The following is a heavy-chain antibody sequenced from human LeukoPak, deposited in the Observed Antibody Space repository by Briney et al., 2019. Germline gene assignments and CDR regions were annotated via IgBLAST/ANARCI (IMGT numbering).Heavy chain of an antibody. CDR1: GFTLSNYN. V-gene: IGHV3-48*01. CDR3: ERDFDREFMIDY. Sequence: GGSLRLSCAASGFTLSNYNMNWVRQPPGKGVEWVSYIRKSWNNIYYADSVKGRFTISRDNAKNSLFLQMNSLRADDTAVYYFERDFDREFMIDYWGQGTLVTVSS. D-gene: IGHD5-24*01. J-gene: IGHJ4*02. CDR2: IRKSWNNI.